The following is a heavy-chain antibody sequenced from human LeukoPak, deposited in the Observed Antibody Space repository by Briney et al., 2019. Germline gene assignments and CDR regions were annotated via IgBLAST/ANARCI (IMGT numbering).Heavy chain of an antibody. Sequence: SETLSLPCTVSGGSISSYYWSWIRQPPGKGLEWIGYIYYSGSTNYNPSLKSRVTISVDTSKNQFSMKLSSVTAADTAVYYCARSPSMVREVIYWFDPWGQETLVIVSS. J-gene: IGHJ5*02. CDR2: IYYSGST. V-gene: IGHV4-59*01. D-gene: IGHD3-10*01. CDR1: GGSISSYY. CDR3: ARSPSMVREVIYWFDP.